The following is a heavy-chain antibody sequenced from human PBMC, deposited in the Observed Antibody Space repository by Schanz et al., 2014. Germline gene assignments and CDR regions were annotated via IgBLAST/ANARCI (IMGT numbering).Heavy chain of an antibody. Sequence: QVQLVQSGAEVKKPGASVKVSCKASGYTFTSYGINWVRQAPGQGLEWLGWMNPNSGNPGFAQKFRGRVTMTRNTSMSSAYIELHILTSEDTAVYYCARSNYYDNSDYYNSFDYWGQGTLXTVSS. J-gene: IGHJ4*02. CDR3: ARSNYYDNSDYYNSFDY. CDR1: GYTFTSYG. D-gene: IGHD3-22*01. V-gene: IGHV1-8*01. CDR2: MNPNSGNP.